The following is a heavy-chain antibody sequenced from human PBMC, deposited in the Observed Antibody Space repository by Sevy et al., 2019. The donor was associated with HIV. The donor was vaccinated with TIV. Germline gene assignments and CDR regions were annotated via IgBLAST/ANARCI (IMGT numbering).Heavy chain of an antibody. Sequence: GGSLRLSCAASGFSFSTHGMHWVRQAPGKGLEWVAVISFDGSDKYYSESVKGRFTISRDNSKNTLLLQMNSLRAEVTAVYYCERDAGYSTVWYPDYWGQGTLVTVSS. CDR2: ISFDGSDK. CDR3: ERDAGYSTVWYPDY. CDR1: GFSFSTHG. D-gene: IGHD6-19*01. J-gene: IGHJ4*02. V-gene: IGHV3-30*03.